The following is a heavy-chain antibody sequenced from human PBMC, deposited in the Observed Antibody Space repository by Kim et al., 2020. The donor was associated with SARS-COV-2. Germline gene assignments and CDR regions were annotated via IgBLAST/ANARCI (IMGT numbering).Heavy chain of an antibody. CDR2: ISGSGGST. Sequence: GGSLRLSCAASGFTFSSYAMSWVRQAPGKGLEWVSAISGSGGSTYYADSVKGRFTISRDNSKNTLYLQMNSLRAEDTAVYYCAKSPFIVVVVAATPFDWFDPWGQGTLVTVSS. D-gene: IGHD2-15*01. V-gene: IGHV3-23*01. CDR3: AKSPFIVVVVAATPFDWFDP. J-gene: IGHJ5*02. CDR1: GFTFSSYA.